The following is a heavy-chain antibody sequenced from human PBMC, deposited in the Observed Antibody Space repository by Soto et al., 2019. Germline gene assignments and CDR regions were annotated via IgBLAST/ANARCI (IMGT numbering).Heavy chain of an antibody. Sequence: QVQLVQSGAEVKKPGSSVKVSCKASGGTFRTESINWVRQAPGRGLEWMGVIIPVFGTSYYAQKFQGRVKITAEESTTTAYMELRSLRSDDTAVYYCARGHEFGGNSDAFAIWGQGTMVTVSS. CDR2: IIPVFGTS. CDR3: ARGHEFGGNSDAFAI. J-gene: IGHJ3*02. CDR1: GGTFRTES. D-gene: IGHD2-21*01. V-gene: IGHV1-69*12.